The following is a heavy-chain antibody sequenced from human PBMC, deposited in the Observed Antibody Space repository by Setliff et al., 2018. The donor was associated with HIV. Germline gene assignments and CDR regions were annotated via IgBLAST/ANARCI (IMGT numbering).Heavy chain of an antibody. CDR2: IYYSGNT. D-gene: IGHD6-13*01. Sequence: PSETLSLTCTVYGVSITSSDYYWGWIRQPPGKGLEWIGSIYYSGNTYYNPSLKSRVTISTDTSRNQFSLRLSSVTAADTAIYYCARVPTSSWYVTTQRTKEYFHHWGQGTLVTVSS. J-gene: IGHJ1*01. CDR3: ARVPTSSWYVTTQRTKEYFHH. V-gene: IGHV4-39*07. CDR1: GVSITSSDYY.